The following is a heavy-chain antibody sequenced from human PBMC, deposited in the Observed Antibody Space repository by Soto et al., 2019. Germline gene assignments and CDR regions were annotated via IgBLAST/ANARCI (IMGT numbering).Heavy chain of an antibody. V-gene: IGHV4-59*01. CDR1: AGYISSYY. CDR3: LGGAT. CDR2: IHHSGST. Sequence: SSETLSLTCTASAGYISSYYWNWIRQAPGKGLEWIGYIHHSGSTNCNPSPKRRLTITLDTYKNQFPLKLTTVLAADTAAYFCLGGATWGQGTQVTVSS. J-gene: IGHJ5*02.